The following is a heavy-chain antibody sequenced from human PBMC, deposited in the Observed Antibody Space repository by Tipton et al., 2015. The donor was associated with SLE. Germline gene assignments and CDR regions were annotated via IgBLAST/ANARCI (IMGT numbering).Heavy chain of an antibody. V-gene: IGHV3-30*02. CDR1: GFTFSSYG. CDR2: IRYDGSNK. Sequence: SLRPSCAASGFTFSSYGMHWVRQAPGKGLEWVAFIRYDGSNKYYADSVKGRFTISRDNSKNTLYLQMNSLRAEDTAVYYCAKDRQWELPPDAFDIWGQGTMVTVSS. J-gene: IGHJ3*02. D-gene: IGHD1-26*01. CDR3: AKDRQWELPPDAFDI.